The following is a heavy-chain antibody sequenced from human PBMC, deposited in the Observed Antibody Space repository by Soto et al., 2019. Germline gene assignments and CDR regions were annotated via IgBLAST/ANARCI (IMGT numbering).Heavy chain of an antibody. CDR2: AYYRSQWYY. CDR1: GDSVSSNSAA. D-gene: IGHD2-2*01. J-gene: IGHJ6*02. CDR3: TNHKYASENYNGLDV. Sequence: PSQTLSLTCAISGDSVSSNSAAWNWIRQSPSGGLEWLGRAYYRSQWYYDSAVSVKSRITVIPDTSKNQFSLHLSSVTPEDTAIISCTNHKYASENYNGLDVWGQGTTVTVSS. V-gene: IGHV6-1*01.